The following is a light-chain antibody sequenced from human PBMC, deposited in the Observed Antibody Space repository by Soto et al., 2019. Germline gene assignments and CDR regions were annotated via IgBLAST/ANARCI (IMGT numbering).Light chain of an antibody. CDR2: DVS. CDR1: SSDVGGYNF. J-gene: IGLJ1*01. V-gene: IGLV2-14*03. CDR3: SSYTSSSTSIV. Sequence: QSVLTQPASVSGSPGQSITISCTGTSSDVGGYNFVSWYQQHPGKAPKLMIYDVSNRPSGVSSRFSGSKSGNTASLTISGRQADDEADYYCSSYTSSSTSIVFGAGTKLTVL.